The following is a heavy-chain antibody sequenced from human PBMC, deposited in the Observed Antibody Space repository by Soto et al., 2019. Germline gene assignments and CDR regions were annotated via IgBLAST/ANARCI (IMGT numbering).Heavy chain of an antibody. Sequence: ASVKVSCKASGDTFIKYDINWVRQATGQGLEWMGWTNPSNGNAGYAQNSRGRVTMTSNTSITTAYMELSGLRYEDTAVYYCARRKERSGPNYFDVWGQGTLVTVSS. J-gene: IGHJ4*02. CDR1: GDTFIKYD. CDR3: ARRKERSGPNYFDV. D-gene: IGHD6-25*01. V-gene: IGHV1-8*01. CDR2: TNPSNGNA.